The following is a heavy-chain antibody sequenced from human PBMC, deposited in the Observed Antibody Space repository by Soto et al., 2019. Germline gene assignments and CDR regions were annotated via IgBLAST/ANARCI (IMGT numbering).Heavy chain of an antibody. J-gene: IGHJ5*02. CDR3: ETYYYDSSGYRGFDP. Sequence: TLSLTCPVSGGSISSGDYYWSWIREPPGKGLEWIGYIYYSGSTYYNPSLKSRVTISVDTSKNQFSLKLSSVTAADTAVYYCETYYYDSSGYRGFDPWGQGTLVTVYS. V-gene: IGHV4-30-4*01. D-gene: IGHD3-22*01. CDR2: IYYSGST. CDR1: GGSISSGDYY.